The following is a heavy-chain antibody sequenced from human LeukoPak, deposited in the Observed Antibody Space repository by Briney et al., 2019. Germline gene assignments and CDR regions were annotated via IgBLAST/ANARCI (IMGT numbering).Heavy chain of an antibody. CDR1: GFTFSSYN. CDR3: ARTAVFGVVTGFDY. J-gene: IGHJ4*02. V-gene: IGHV3-21*06. CDR2: ISSSSSYI. Sequence: GGSLRLSCAASGFTFSSYNMNWVRQPPGRGLEWVSSISSSSSYIYYADSVKGRFTISRDNAKSSLSLQMISLRAEDTAVYYCARTAVFGVVTGFDYWGQGTLVTVSS. D-gene: IGHD3-3*01.